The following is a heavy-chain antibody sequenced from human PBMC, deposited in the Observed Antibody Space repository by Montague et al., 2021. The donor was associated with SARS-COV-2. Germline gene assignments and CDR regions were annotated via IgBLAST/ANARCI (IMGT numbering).Heavy chain of an antibody. V-gene: IGHV4-39*01. Sequence: SETLSLTCTVSGASISSRSYYWGWIRQPPGQGLEWIGFKYYSGSTYYNPTLKSRVTISVDTSKDQFSLKLSSVTAAATAVYYCATLPSSIRMFGVVQRYYFDDWGQGTLVTVSS. CDR2: KYYSGST. CDR1: GASISSRSYY. CDR3: ATLPSSIRMFGVVQRYYFDD. D-gene: IGHD3-3*01. J-gene: IGHJ4*02.